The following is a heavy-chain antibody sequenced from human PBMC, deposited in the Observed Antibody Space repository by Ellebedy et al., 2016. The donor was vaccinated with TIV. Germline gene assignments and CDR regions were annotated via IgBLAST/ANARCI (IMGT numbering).Heavy chain of an antibody. D-gene: IGHD3-9*01. CDR3: ARDPWYFDYYYYYGMDV. CDR2: ISYDGSNK. Sequence: GESLKISCAASGFTFSSYAMHWVRQAPGKGLEWVAVISYDGSNKYYADSVKGRFTISRDNSKNTLYLQMNSLRAEDTAVYYCARDPWYFDYYYYYGMDVWGQGTTVTVSS. V-gene: IGHV3-30-3*01. CDR1: GFTFSSYA. J-gene: IGHJ6*02.